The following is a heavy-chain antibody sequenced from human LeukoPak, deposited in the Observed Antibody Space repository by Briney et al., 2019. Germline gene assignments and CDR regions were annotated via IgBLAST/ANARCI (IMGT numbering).Heavy chain of an antibody. CDR2: INPNSGGT. D-gene: IGHD6-19*01. J-gene: IGHJ4*02. V-gene: IGHV1-2*02. CDR1: GYIFTGYY. Sequence: EASVKVSCKASGYIFTGYYMHWVRQAPGQGLEWMGWINPNSGGTNYAQKFQGRVTMTRDTSISTAYMELSRLGSDDTAVYYCARVRIAVAVAKGGYFDYWGQGTLVTVSS. CDR3: ARVRIAVAVAKGGYFDY.